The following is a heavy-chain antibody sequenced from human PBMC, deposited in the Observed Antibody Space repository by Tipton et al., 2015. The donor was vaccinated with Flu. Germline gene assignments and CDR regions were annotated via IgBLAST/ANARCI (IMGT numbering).Heavy chain of an antibody. Sequence: SLRLSCAASGFTFSGYGMHWVRQAPGKGLAWVSFIRHDESDKYYADSVKGRFTISRDNSKNTVYLQMNNLKSEDTAVYYCAREYFGIAQDHNYYALDIWGQGTTVTVSS. CDR1: GFTFSGYG. CDR2: IRHDESDK. D-gene: IGHD3-9*01. CDR3: AREYFGIAQDHNYYALDI. J-gene: IGHJ6*02. V-gene: IGHV3-30*02.